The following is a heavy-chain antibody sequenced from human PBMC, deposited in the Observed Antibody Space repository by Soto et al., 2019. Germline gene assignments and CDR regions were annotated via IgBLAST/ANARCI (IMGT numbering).Heavy chain of an antibody. CDR2: IIPLFGTT. J-gene: IGHJ5*02. Sequence: QVLLVQSGAEVKKPGSSVKVSCKASGGTFSSYGISWMRQAPGRGLEWMGGIIPLFGTTNYAQKFRGRVTVTEDESTSTVYMELRSLRFEDTAVYYCARAHGSSWYNWFDPWGQGTLVTVYS. CDR1: GGTFSSYG. V-gene: IGHV1-69*01. CDR3: ARAHGSSWYNWFDP. D-gene: IGHD6-13*01.